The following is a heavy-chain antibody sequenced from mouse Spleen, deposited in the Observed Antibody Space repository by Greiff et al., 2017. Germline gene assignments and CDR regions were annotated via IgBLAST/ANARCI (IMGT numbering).Heavy chain of an antibody. CDR1: GYTFTDYE. CDR2: IDPETGGT. Sequence: VQLQQSGAELVRPGASVTLSCKASGYTFTDYEMHWVKQTPVHGLEWIGAIDPETGGTAYNQKFKGKAILTADKSSSTAYMELRSLTSEDSAVYYCTRDDYDYFDYWGQGTTLTVSS. V-gene: IGHV1-15*01. J-gene: IGHJ2*01. CDR3: TRDDYDYFDY. D-gene: IGHD2-4*01.